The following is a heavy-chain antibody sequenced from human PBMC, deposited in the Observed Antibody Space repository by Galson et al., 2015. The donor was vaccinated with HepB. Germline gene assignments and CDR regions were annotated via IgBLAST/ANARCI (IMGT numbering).Heavy chain of an antibody. J-gene: IGHJ6*02. D-gene: IGHD6-13*01. CDR2: IFGGGST. CDR1: GFTVTSNY. CDR3: ARDTRGSSNWTKYYYYGMDV. V-gene: IGHV3-66*01. Sequence: SLRLSCAASGFTVTSNYMNWVRQAPGKGLEWVSVIFGGGSTYHADSVKGRFSISRDISKNTLYLQMDSVRAEDTAVYYCARDTRGSSNWTKYYYYGMDVWGQGTTVTVSS.